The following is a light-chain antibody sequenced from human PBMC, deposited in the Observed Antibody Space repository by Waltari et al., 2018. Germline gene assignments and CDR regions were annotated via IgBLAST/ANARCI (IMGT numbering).Light chain of an antibody. CDR1: ALPTKY. CDR3: YSTDTSSFPL. J-gene: IGLJ3*02. CDR2: EDN. Sequence: SHELTQPPSVSVSPGQTARITCSGDALPTKYIYWYQQKSGQAPEMIIYEDNKRPSGIPDRFSGSSSGTLATWTISGTLVEDEGDYYCYSTDTSSFPLFGGGTKLTVL. V-gene: IGLV3-10*01.